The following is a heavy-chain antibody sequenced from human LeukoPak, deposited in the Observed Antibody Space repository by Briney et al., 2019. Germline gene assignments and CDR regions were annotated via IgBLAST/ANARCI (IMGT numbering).Heavy chain of an antibody. CDR3: ARGRYKYDY. D-gene: IGHD5-18*01. V-gene: IGHV3-11*01. J-gene: IGHJ4*02. CDR2: ISSSGSTI. Sequence: PSETLSLTCTVSGGSISSSSYYMSWIRQAPGKGLEWVSYISSSGSTIYYADSVKGRFTISRDNAKNSLYLQMNSLRAEDTAVYYCARGRYKYDYWGQGTLVTVSS. CDR1: GGSISSSSYY.